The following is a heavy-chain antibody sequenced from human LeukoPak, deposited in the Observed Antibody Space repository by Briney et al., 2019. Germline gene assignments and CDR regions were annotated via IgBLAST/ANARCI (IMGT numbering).Heavy chain of an antibody. CDR2: ISGSGGST. CDR3: AKAKRGYSYGADY. CDR1: GFTFSSYA. V-gene: IGHV3-23*01. D-gene: IGHD5-18*01. J-gene: IGHJ4*02. Sequence: QTGASLRLSCAASGFTFSSYAMSWVRQAPGKGLEWVSAISGSGGSTYYVDSVKGRFTISRDNSKNTLYLQMNSLRAEDTAVYYCAKAKRGYSYGADYWGQGTLVTVSS.